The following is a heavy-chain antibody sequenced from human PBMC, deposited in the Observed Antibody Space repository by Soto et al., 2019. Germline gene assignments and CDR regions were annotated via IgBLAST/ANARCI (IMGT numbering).Heavy chain of an antibody. D-gene: IGHD2-2*02. Sequence: QVQPQESGPGLVKPSETLSLTCTVSGGSISSYYWSWIRQPPGKGLEWIGYIYYSGSTNYNPSLKSRVTISVDTSKNQFSLKLSSVTAADTAVYYCARASRYCSSTSCYRFIDYWGQGTLVTVSS. V-gene: IGHV4-59*01. CDR1: GGSISSYY. CDR2: IYYSGST. CDR3: ARASRYCSSTSCYRFIDY. J-gene: IGHJ4*02.